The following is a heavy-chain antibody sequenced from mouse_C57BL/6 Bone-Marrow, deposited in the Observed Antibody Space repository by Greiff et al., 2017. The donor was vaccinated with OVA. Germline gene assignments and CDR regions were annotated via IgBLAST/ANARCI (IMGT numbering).Heavy chain of an antibody. D-gene: IGHD2-1*01. V-gene: IGHV1-15*01. CDR3: TRNDGNSDYYAMDY. Sequence: VQLQESGAELVRPGASVTLSCKASGYTFTDYEMHWVKQTPVHGLEWIGAIDPETGGTAYNQKFKGKAILTADKSSSTAYMELRSLTSEDSAVYYGTRNDGNSDYYAMDYWGQGTSVTVSS. J-gene: IGHJ4*01. CDR2: IDPETGGT. CDR1: GYTFTDYE.